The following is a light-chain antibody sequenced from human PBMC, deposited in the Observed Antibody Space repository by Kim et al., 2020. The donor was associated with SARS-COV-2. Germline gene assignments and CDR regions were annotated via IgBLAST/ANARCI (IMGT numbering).Light chain of an antibody. V-gene: IGKV1-5*01. Sequence: DIQMTQSPSTLSASVGDRVTITCRASQSISSWLAWYQQKPGKAPKLLIYDASSFESGVPSRFNGSGSGTEFTLTISSLQPDDFATYYCQQYNSYTPTLGQGTKVDIK. CDR1: QSISSW. CDR3: QQYNSYTPT. J-gene: IGKJ1*01. CDR2: DAS.